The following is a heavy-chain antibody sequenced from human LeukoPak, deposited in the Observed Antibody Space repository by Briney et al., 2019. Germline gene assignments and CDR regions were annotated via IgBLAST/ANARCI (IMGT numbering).Heavy chain of an antibody. CDR2: IYYSGST. J-gene: IGHJ5*02. D-gene: IGHD1-26*01. V-gene: IGHV4-39*07. CDR3: ARDPFIPGRDWFAP. CDR1: GGSISSSSYY. Sequence: SETLSLTCTVSGGSISSSSYYWGWIRQPPGKGLEWIGSIYYSGSTYYNPSLKSQVTISVDTSKNQFSLKLSSVTAADTAVYYCARDPFIPGRDWFAPWGQGTLVTVSS.